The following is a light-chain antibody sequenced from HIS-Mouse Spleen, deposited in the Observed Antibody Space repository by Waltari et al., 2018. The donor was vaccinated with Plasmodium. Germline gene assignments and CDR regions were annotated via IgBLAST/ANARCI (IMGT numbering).Light chain of an antibody. J-gene: IGKJ4*01. Sequence: EIVLTQSPGTLSLSPGERATLSCRASQSVSSSYLAWYQQKPGQAPRLLIYGASSRATGIPDRFSGSGSGTDFTLTISCLQSEDFATYYCQQYYSLLTFGGGTKVEIK. CDR2: GAS. CDR3: QQYYSLLT. CDR1: QSVSSSY. V-gene: IGKV3-20*01.